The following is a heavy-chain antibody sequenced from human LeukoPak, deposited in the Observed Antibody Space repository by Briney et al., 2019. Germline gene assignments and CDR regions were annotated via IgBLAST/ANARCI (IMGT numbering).Heavy chain of an antibody. D-gene: IGHD3-3*01. CDR1: GFIVSSNY. V-gene: IGHV3-66*01. CDR3: ARGNEYYDFWSGYFY. Sequence: GGSLRLSCAASGFIVSSNYMSWVRQAPGKGLEWVSVIYSGGSTYYADSVKGRFTISRDNSKNTLYLQMNSLRAEDTAVYYCARGNEYYDFWSGYFYWGQGTLVTVSS. CDR2: IYSGGST. J-gene: IGHJ4*02.